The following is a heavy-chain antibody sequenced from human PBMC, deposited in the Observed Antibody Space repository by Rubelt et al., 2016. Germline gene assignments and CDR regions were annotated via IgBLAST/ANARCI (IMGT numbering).Heavy chain of an antibody. D-gene: IGHD6-13*01. CDR3: ARDGIAAAVDY. Sequence: QVQLVQSETEVKKPGASVKVSCKASGYTFTTYAISWVRQAPGQGLEWMGWISVYNGNTNYAQKFQGRVTMTADTATSTAYMGLRSLRSDDTAVYYCARDGIAAAVDYWGQGTLVTVSP. V-gene: IGHV1-18*01. CDR1: GYTFTTYA. CDR2: ISVYNGNT. J-gene: IGHJ4*02.